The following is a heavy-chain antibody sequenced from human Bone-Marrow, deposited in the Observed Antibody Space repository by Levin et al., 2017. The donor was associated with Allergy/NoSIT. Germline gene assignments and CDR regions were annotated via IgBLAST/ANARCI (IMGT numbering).Heavy chain of an antibody. J-gene: IGHJ4*02. CDR3: TAGKRGGGY. V-gene: IGHV3-73*01. D-gene: IGHD1-14*01. CDR1: GFNFSASA. Sequence: GGSLRLSCAASGFNFSASALHWVRQPFGKGLEWVGRIRSRPNNYAAGYAASLKGRFTISRDDSKKTSYLHMNSLKTEDSAVYFCTAGKRGGGYWGQGTLVTVSS. CDR2: IRSRPNNYAA.